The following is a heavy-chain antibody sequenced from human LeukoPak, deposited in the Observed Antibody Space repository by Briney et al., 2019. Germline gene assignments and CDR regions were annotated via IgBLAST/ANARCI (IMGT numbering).Heavy chain of an antibody. V-gene: IGHV4-59*01. CDR1: GGSISSYM. CDR3: ARGAGHYSFDGMDV. CDR2: IYYSGST. J-gene: IGHJ6*02. Sequence: PSETLSLTCTVPGGSISSYMWSWIRQPPGKGLEWIGHIYYSGSTNYNPSLKSRVTVSVDTSKYQFSLKLSSVTAADTAVYYCARGAGHYSFDGMDVWGQGTAVTVSS.